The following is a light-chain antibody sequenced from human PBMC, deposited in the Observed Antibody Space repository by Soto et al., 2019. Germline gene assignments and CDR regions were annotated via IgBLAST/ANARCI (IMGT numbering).Light chain of an antibody. V-gene: IGKV3-15*01. CDR2: DVS. CDR3: QQYNNWPYS. Sequence: EIVMTQSPDTLSVSPGERATLSCRAGQGVTTNFAWYQQKYGQSPRLLIYDVSIRATGVPARFSGTGSETDFTLTISGLQSEDSAVYFCQQYNNWPYSFGQGTRLEIK. J-gene: IGKJ5*01. CDR1: QGVTTN.